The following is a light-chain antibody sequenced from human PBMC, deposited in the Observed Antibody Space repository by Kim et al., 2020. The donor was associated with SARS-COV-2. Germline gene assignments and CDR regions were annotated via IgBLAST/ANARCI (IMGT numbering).Light chain of an antibody. CDR2: DAS. CDR1: QSVGSY. V-gene: IGKV3-11*01. Sequence: SPGERATRSCRASQSVGSYLAWYQQKPGHSPRLLIYDASNRATGIPARFSGSGSGTDFTLTISSLEPEDFAVYYCQQRSNWPLITFGQGTRLEIK. CDR3: QQRSNWPLIT. J-gene: IGKJ5*01.